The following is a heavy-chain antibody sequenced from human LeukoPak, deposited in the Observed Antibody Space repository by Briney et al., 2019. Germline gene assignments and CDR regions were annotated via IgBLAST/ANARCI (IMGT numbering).Heavy chain of an antibody. Sequence: SETLSLTCTVSADSISSSSYYWGWIRQPPGKGLEWIGSIYYSGSTYYNPSLKSRVTISVDTSKNQFSLKLSSVTAADTAVYYCARRDVVVVAGYFDYWGQGTLVTVSS. J-gene: IGHJ4*02. CDR2: IYYSGST. CDR1: ADSISSSSYY. D-gene: IGHD2-15*01. CDR3: ARRDVVVVAGYFDY. V-gene: IGHV4-39*01.